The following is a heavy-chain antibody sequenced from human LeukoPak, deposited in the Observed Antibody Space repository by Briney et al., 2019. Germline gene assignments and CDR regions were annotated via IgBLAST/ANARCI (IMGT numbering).Heavy chain of an antibody. J-gene: IGHJ6*03. CDR1: GFTFSDYG. D-gene: IGHD4-11*01. CDR3: AKEKNDYSDYSYMDV. V-gene: IGHV3-30*02. Sequence: PGGSLRLSCAASGFTFSDYGMHWVRQAPGKGLEWMAFIRYDGSNKYCAASVRGRFTVSRDNTKNTLCLQMTSLRAEATAAYYCAKEKNDYSDYSYMDVWGKGTTVTVSS. CDR2: IRYDGSNK.